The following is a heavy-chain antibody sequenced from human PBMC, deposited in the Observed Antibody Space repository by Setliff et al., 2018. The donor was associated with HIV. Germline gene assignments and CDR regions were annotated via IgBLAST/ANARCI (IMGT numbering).Heavy chain of an antibody. CDR3: AKDRGYSTGWEPFDY. CDR1: GFTFRDYL. J-gene: IGHJ4*02. V-gene: IGHV3-7*01. D-gene: IGHD6-19*01. Sequence: GGSLRLSCGASGFTFRDYLMIWVRQAPGKGLECVANINQDGSEKYHVGSVKGRFTISRDISRNTLYLQMNSLRAEDTAVYYCAKDRGYSTGWEPFDYWGQGTLVTVSS. CDR2: INQDGSEK.